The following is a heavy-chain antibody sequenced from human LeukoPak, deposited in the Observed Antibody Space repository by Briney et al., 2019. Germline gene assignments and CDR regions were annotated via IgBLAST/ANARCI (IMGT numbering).Heavy chain of an antibody. D-gene: IGHD6-19*01. J-gene: IGHJ4*02. CDR2: IKSKTDGGTT. Sequence: GGSLRLSCAAHGFTLSNAWMSWVRQAPGKVLEWVGRIKSKTDGGTTDYAAPVTGRFTISRDDSKNTLYLQVNSLQTVNTAIYYCATANRAYSGGWASDYWGQGTLVAVSS. CDR1: GFTLSNAW. V-gene: IGHV3-15*01. CDR3: ATANRAYSGGWASDY.